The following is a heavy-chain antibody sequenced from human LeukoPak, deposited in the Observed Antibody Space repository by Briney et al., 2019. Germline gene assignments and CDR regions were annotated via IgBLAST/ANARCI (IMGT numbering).Heavy chain of an antibody. CDR3: AREIVGATWGDWFDP. V-gene: IGHV4-61*02. D-gene: IGHD1-26*01. Sequence: PSETLSLTCTVSGGSISSGSYYWSWIRQPAGKGLEWIGRFYTSGSTNYNPSLKSRVTISVDTSKNQFSLKLSSVTAADTAVYYCAREIVGATWGDWFDPWGQGTLVTVSS. CDR2: FYTSGST. CDR1: GGSISSGSYY. J-gene: IGHJ5*02.